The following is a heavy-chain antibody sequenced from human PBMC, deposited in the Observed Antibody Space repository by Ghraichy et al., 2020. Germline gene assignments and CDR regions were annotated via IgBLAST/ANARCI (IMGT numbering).Heavy chain of an antibody. CDR2: IYSGGST. CDR1: GFTVSSNY. Sequence: GGSLRLSCAASGFTVSSNYMSWVRQAPGKGLEWVSVIYSGGSTYYADSVKGRFTISRDNSKNTLYLQMNSLRAEDTAVYYCARGNYYDSSGYYLGLYYYYYMDVWGKGTTVTVSS. CDR3: ARGNYYDSSGYYLGLYYYYYMDV. J-gene: IGHJ6*03. D-gene: IGHD3-22*01. V-gene: IGHV3-53*01.